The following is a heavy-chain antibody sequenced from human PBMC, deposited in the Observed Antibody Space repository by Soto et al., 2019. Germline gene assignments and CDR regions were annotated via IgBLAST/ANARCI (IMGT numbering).Heavy chain of an antibody. CDR3: AKDLCSSSSCYYNYGLDV. J-gene: IGHJ6*02. CDR2: ISYDGSNK. Sequence: QVQLVESGGGVVQPGRSLRLSCAASGFSFRNYAMHWVRQAPGKGLEWVAVISYDGSNKYYADSVKGRFTISRVNSKNTLYLQMNSLRAEDTAVYYGAKDLCSSSSCYYNYGLDVWGQGTTVTVSS. D-gene: IGHD2-2*01. CDR1: GFSFRNYA. V-gene: IGHV3-30*18.